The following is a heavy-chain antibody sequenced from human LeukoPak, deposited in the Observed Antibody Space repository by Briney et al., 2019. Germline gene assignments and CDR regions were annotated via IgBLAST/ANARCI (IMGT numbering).Heavy chain of an antibody. J-gene: IGHJ5*02. D-gene: IGHD3-22*01. CDR3: ARKTMIVVVNWFDP. Sequence: PSETLSLTCAVYGGSFSGHYWSWIRQPPGKGLEWIGEINHSGSTSYNPSLKSRVTISVDTSKNQFSLKLSSVTAADTAVYYCARKTMIVVVNWFDPWGQGTLVTVSS. V-gene: IGHV4-34*01. CDR1: GGSFSGHY. CDR2: INHSGST.